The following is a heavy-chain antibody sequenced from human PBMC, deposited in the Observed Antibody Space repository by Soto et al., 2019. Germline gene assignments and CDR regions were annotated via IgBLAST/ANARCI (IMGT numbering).Heavy chain of an antibody. Sequence: SETLSLTCAVYGGSFSGYYWSWIRQPPGKGLEWIGEINHSGSTNYNPSLKSRVTISVDTSKNQFSLKLSSVTAADTAVYYCARGGILWFGANWFDPWGQGTLVTVSS. CDR2: INHSGST. V-gene: IGHV4-34*01. J-gene: IGHJ5*02. CDR1: GGSFSGYY. CDR3: ARGGILWFGANWFDP. D-gene: IGHD3-10*01.